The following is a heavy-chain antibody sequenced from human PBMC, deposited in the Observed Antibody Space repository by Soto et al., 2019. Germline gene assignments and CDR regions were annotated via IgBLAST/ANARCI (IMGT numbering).Heavy chain of an antibody. CDR3: ARAERFLEWLYDY. J-gene: IGHJ4*02. D-gene: IGHD3-3*01. CDR2: ISGSGGST. V-gene: IGHV3-23*01. Sequence: GGSLRLSCAASGFTFSSYAMSWVRQAPGKGLEWVSAISGSGGSTYYADSVKGRFTISRDNSKNTLYLQMNSLRAEDTAVYYCARAERFLEWLYDYWGQGTLVTVSS. CDR1: GFTFSSYA.